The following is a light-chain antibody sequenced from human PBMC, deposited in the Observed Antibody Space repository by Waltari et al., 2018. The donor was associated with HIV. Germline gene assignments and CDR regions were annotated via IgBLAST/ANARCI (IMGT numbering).Light chain of an antibody. CDR3: GESHTIDGQVGQG. Sequence: LPVLTQPPSASALLGASIKLTCTLSSEHSTYTIAWYPQRPWRSPQYIMKVKRDGSHSKGEGIPERCMGSSAGAERYLTVANLQSDDEAEYNGGESHTIDGQVGQGFGGGTKLTGL. CDR1: SEHSTYT. CDR2: VKRDGSH. V-gene: IGLV4-3*01. J-gene: IGLJ3*02.